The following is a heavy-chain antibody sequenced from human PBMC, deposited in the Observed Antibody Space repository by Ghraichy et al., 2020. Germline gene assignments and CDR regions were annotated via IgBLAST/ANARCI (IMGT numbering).Heavy chain of an antibody. J-gene: IGHJ4*02. Sequence: GGSLRLSCAASGFTFSSYGMHWVRQAPGKGLEWVAVIWYDGSNKYYADSVKGRFTISRDNSKNTLYLQMNSLRAEDTAVYYCARGTQGDYVWGSYRSPAGYWGQGTLVTVSS. V-gene: IGHV3-33*01. D-gene: IGHD3-16*02. CDR2: IWYDGSNK. CDR1: GFTFSSYG. CDR3: ARGTQGDYVWGSYRSPAGY.